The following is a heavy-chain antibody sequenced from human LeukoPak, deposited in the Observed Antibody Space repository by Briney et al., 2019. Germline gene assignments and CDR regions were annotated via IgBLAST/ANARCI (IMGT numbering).Heavy chain of an antibody. Sequence: PSETLSLTCTVSGGSISSSSYYWGWIRRPPGKGLEWIGSIYYSGSTYYNPSLKSRVTISVDTSKNQFSLKLSSVTAADTAVYYCARLGYDFWSGYYDSGGDYWGQGTLVTVSS. D-gene: IGHD3-3*01. CDR3: ARLGYDFWSGYYDSGGDY. V-gene: IGHV4-39*01. CDR2: IYYSGST. CDR1: GGSISSSSYY. J-gene: IGHJ4*02.